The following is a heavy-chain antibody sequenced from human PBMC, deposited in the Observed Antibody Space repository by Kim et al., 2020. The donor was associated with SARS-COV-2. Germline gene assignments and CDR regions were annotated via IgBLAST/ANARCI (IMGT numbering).Heavy chain of an antibody. V-gene: IGHV3-23*01. CDR2: ISGGGNYI. CDR3: AKDGEGVSRVGFDY. CDR1: GFTFGGYG. J-gene: IGHJ4*02. D-gene: IGHD3-10*01. Sequence: GGSLRLSCAASGFTFGGYGMSWVRQSPGKGLDWVSAISGGGNYIYYADSVRGRFTISRENSKNTLYLQMNSLRVEDTALYYCAKDGEGVSRVGFDYWGQGILGTVSS.